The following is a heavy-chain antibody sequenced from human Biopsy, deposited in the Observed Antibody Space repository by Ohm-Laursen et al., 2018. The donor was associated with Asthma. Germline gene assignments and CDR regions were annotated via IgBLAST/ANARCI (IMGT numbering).Heavy chain of an antibody. Sequence: SSLRLSCAASGITFSTYGMHWVRQAPGKGLEWVSFIWYDGRKKTYADSVKGRFTISRDNSKNILYLQMNSLRAEDTAVYYCARKIAARGGMGVWAKGPRSPSP. CDR1: GITFSTYG. D-gene: IGHD6-6*01. J-gene: IGHJ6*02. V-gene: IGHV3-33*01. CDR3: ARKIAARGGMGV. CDR2: IWYDGRKK.